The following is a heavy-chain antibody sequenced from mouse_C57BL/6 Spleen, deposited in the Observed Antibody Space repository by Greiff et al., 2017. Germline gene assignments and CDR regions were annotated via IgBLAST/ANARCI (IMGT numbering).Heavy chain of an antibody. J-gene: IGHJ4*01. CDR2: IYPGNSDT. CDR1: GYTFTSYW. CDR3: TSKSGGDGDAMDY. Sequence: VQLLQSGTVLARPGASVKMSCKTSGYTFTSYWMHWVKQRPGQGLEWIGAIYPGNSDTSYNQKFKGQANLTAVTSASTAYLELSRLTNEDSAVYYCTSKSGGDGDAMDYWGQGNSVTVSS. V-gene: IGHV1-5*01. D-gene: IGHD1-1*02.